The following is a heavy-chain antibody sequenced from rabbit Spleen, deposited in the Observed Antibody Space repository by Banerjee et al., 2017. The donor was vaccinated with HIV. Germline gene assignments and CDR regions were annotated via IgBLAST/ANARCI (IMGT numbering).Heavy chain of an antibody. CDR1: GFSFSSSYY. J-gene: IGHJ6*01. D-gene: IGHD1-1*01. Sequence: QEQLVESGGGLVQPEGSLTLTCTASGFSFSSSYYMCWVRQAPGKGLEWIGCIYTGSSGSTYYASWAKGRFTITKTSSTTVTLQMTSLTAADTATYFCARVVSSDRMYLWGPGTLVTVS. CDR2: IYTGSSGST. V-gene: IGHV1S45*01. CDR3: ARVVSSDRMYL.